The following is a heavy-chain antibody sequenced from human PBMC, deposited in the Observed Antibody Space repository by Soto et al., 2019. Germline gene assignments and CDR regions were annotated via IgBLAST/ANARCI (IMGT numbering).Heavy chain of an antibody. CDR2: IIPIFGTA. D-gene: IGHD3-3*01. Sequence: SLKVSCKASGGTFSSYAISWVRQAPGQGLEWMGGIIPIFGTANYAQKFQGRVTITADESTSTAYMELSSLRSEDTAVYYCARGSITIFGVVINYYGMDVWGQGTTVTVSS. CDR1: GGTFSSYA. J-gene: IGHJ6*02. V-gene: IGHV1-69*13. CDR3: ARGSITIFGVVINYYGMDV.